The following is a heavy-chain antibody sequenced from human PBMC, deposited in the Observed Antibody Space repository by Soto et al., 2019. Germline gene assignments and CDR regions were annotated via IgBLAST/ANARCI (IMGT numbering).Heavy chain of an antibody. CDR1: AFTFTSYG. Sequence: EVQLLESGGGLVQPGGSLRLSCAASAFTFTSYGMSWVRQAPGKGLEWVSGISGSGGSTYYPDSVKGRFTISRDNSKNTLYLQMNSLRAEDTAVYYCAKGSTMTILPYYFDYWGQRTLVTVSS. CDR2: ISGSGGST. CDR3: AKGSTMTILPYYFDY. V-gene: IGHV3-23*01. D-gene: IGHD4-17*01. J-gene: IGHJ4*02.